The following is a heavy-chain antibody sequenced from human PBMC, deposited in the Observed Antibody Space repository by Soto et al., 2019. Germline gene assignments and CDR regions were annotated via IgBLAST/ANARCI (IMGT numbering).Heavy chain of an antibody. CDR1: GFTVSATY. CDR2: IYGGGNT. Sequence: EVQLVESGGGLVQPGGSLRLSCAASGFTVSATYMTWVRQAPGRGLEWVSVIYGGGNTYHADYVKGRFTISRDSSKNTLDLQMNSLRAEDTAVYYCATERRWGYIDYGGQGTLVTVSS. D-gene: IGHD4-17*01. V-gene: IGHV3-66*01. J-gene: IGHJ4*02. CDR3: ATERRWGYIDY.